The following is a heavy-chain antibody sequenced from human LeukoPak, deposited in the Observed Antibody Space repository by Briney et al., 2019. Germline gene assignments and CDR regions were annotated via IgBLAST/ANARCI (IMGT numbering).Heavy chain of an antibody. CDR1: GGSISSYY. V-gene: IGHV4-4*07. J-gene: IGHJ4*02. D-gene: IGHD3-10*01. CDR2: TYSSGST. Sequence: SETLSLTCTVSGGSISSYYWSWIRQPAGKGLEWIGRTYSSGSTNYNPSLKSRVTMSVDTSKNQFSLKLSSATAADTAVYYCARDLIVPDAMTGSGSYSTDYWGQGTLATVSS. CDR3: ARDLIVPDAMTGSGSYSTDY.